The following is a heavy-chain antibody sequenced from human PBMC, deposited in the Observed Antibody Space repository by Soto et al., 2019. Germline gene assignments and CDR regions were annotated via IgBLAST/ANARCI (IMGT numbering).Heavy chain of an antibody. CDR3: PRGQLPARFDF. CDR1: DESFSEYY. Sequence: QVQLQQWGAGLLKPSETLSLTCAVYDESFSEYYWTWIRQPPGKGLEWIGEIKRRGSTTYNPALKSRVAISVDTSKKQLSLNLISVTAADTAVYYCPRGQLPARFDFWGQGILVTVSS. CDR2: IKRRGST. J-gene: IGHJ4*02. V-gene: IGHV4-34*01.